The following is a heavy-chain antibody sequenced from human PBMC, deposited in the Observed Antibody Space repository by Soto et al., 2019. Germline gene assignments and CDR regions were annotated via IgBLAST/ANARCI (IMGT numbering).Heavy chain of an antibody. J-gene: IGHJ6*02. CDR2: IIPIFGTA. V-gene: IGHV1-69*13. CDR3: ARGRLGELSSKRYYYYYGMDV. CDR1: GGTFSSYA. D-gene: IGHD3-16*02. Sequence: SVQVSCKASGGTFSSYAISWVRQAPGQGLEWMGGIIPIFGTANYAQKFQGRVTITADESTSTAYMELSSLRSEDTAVYYCARGRLGELSSKRYYYYYGMDVWGQGTTVTVSS.